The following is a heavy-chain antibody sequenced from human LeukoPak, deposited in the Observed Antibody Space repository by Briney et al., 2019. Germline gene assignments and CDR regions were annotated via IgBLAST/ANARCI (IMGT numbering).Heavy chain of an antibody. CDR2: IIPILGIA. CDR3: ASHSYGVNWFDP. CDR1: GGTFSSYA. V-gene: IGHV1-69*04. Sequence: ASVKVSCKASGGTFSSYAISWVRQAPGQGLEWMGRIIPILGIANYAQKFQGRVTITADKSTSTAYMELSSLRSEDTAVYYCASHSYGVNWFDPWGQGTLVTVSS. D-gene: IGHD5-18*01. J-gene: IGHJ5*02.